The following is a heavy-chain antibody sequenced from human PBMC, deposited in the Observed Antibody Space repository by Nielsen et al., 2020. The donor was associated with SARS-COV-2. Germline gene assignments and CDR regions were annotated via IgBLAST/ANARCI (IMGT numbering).Heavy chain of an antibody. CDR2: IYYSGST. Sequence: SETLSLTCTVSGGSISSYFWSWIRQPPGKGLEWIGYIYYSGSTSYNPSLKSRVTISLDTSKSQFSLKLSSVTAADTAVYYCARLRGGTYYTNFDYWGQGTLVTVSS. CDR1: GGSISSYF. J-gene: IGHJ4*02. CDR3: ARLRGGTYYTNFDY. D-gene: IGHD1-26*01. V-gene: IGHV4-59*08.